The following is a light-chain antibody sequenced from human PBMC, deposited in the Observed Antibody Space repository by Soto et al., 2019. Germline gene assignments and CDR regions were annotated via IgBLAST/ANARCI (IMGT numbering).Light chain of an antibody. J-gene: IGKJ1*01. CDR3: LHDYNYPQT. CDR2: NAS. V-gene: IGKV1-6*01. CDR1: QGIRSD. Sequence: IQMTQSPSSSSASVGDRVTITCRASQGIRSDLGWYQQKPGKVPRLLIYNASTLQSGVPSRFSGSASDAVFTLTISSLQPEDSATYYCLHDYNYPQTFGQGTKVDIK.